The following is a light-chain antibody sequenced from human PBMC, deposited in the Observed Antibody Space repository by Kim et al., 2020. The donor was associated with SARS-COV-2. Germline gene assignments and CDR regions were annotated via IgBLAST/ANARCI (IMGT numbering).Light chain of an antibody. CDR1: SSNIGSNS. CDR2: NHD. Sequence: GQRVTISCSGSSSNIGSNSVNWYQHLPGTAPRLLIYNHDRRPSGVPDRFSGSKSGTSASLAISGLQSEDEGDYYCATWDGSLNGYVFGTGTKVTVL. J-gene: IGLJ1*01. CDR3: ATWDGSLNGYV. V-gene: IGLV1-44*01.